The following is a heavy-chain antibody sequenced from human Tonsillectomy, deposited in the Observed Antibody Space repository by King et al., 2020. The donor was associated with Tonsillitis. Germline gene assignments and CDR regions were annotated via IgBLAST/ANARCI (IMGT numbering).Heavy chain of an antibody. J-gene: IGHJ4*02. V-gene: IGHV3-33*01. Sequence: QVQLVEAGGGVVQPGRSLRLSCAASGFTFSSYGIHWVRQAPGKGLEWVAVVWYDGTIKYYADSVKGRFTISRDNSKNTVFLQMNRLGAEDTALYYCASDRGAGIDYWGQGTLVTVSS. CDR2: VWYDGTIK. D-gene: IGHD3-10*01. CDR3: ASDRGAGIDY. CDR1: GFTFSSYG.